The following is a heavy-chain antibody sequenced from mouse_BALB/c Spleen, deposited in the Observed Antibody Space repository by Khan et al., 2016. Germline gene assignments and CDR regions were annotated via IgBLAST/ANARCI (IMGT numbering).Heavy chain of an antibody. CDR2: IYPGDGDT. D-gene: IGHD4-1*01. CDR1: GYAFSSYW. V-gene: IGHV1-80*01. Sequence: QVQLQQSGAELVRPGSSVKISCKASGYAFSSYWMNWVKQRPGQGLEWIGQIYPGDGDTNYNGKFKGKATLTADKSSSTAYMQLSSLTSEDSAVYFCAKLTGTREATDYWGQGTSVTVSS. CDR3: AKLTGTREATDY. J-gene: IGHJ4*01.